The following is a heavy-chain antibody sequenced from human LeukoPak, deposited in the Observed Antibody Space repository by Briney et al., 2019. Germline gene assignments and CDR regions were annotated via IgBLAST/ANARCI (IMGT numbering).Heavy chain of an antibody. Sequence: GGSLRLSCAASRFIFSTYWMHWVRQAPGKGLVWVSRINSDGSRTNYADSVKGRFTISRDNAKNTLYLQMNSLRGEDTAVYYCVRIFGEVDYWGQGTLVTVSS. D-gene: IGHD3-3*01. CDR3: VRIFGEVDY. CDR1: RFIFSTYW. CDR2: INSDGSRT. J-gene: IGHJ4*02. V-gene: IGHV3-74*01.